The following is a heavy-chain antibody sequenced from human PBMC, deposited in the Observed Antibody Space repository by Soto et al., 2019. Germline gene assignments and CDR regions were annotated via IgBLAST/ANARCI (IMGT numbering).Heavy chain of an antibody. D-gene: IGHD3-3*01. CDR1: GGSFSGYY. V-gene: IGHV4-34*01. CDR3: ARGRNFWSGYRYYYGMDV. Sequence: SETLPLTCAVYGGSFSGYYWSWIRQPPGKGLEWIGEINHSGSTNYNPSLKSRVTISVDTSKNQFSLKLSSVTAADTAVYYCARGRNFWSGYRYYYGMDVWGQGTTVTVSS. CDR2: INHSGST. J-gene: IGHJ6*02.